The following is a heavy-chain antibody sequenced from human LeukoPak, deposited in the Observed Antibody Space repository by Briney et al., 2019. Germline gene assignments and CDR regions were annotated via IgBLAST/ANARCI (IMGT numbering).Heavy chain of an antibody. CDR2: INHSGST. Sequence: SETLSLTCAVYGGSFSGYYWSWIRQPPGKGLEWIGEINHSGSTNYSPALKSRVTISVDTSKNQLSLKLSSVTAADTAVYYWARGRRARDAFDIWGQGTMVTVSS. J-gene: IGHJ3*02. CDR1: GGSFSGYY. V-gene: IGHV4-34*01. CDR3: ARGRRARDAFDI. D-gene: IGHD1-14*01.